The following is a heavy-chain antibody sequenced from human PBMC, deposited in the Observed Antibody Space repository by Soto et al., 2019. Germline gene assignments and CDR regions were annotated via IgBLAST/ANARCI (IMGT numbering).Heavy chain of an antibody. CDR1: GGSISSSNYY. CDR2: INHSGST. D-gene: IGHD3-10*01. V-gene: IGHV4-39*07. CDR3: ARVSGIYYYGMDV. Sequence: SETLSLTGTVSGGSISSSNYYWGWIRQPPGKGLEWIGEINHSGSTNYNPSLKSRVTISVDTSKNQFSLKLSSVTAADTAVHYCARVSGIYYYGMDVWGQGTTVTVSS. J-gene: IGHJ6*02.